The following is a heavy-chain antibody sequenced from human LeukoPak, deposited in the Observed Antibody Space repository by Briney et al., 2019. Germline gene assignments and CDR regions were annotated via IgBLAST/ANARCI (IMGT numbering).Heavy chain of an antibody. J-gene: IGHJ5*02. CDR3: AKVSPYCSGGSCYVA. Sequence: GGSLRLSCAASDFSVGDNYMTWVRQAPGKGLQWVSAISGSGGSTYYADSVKGRFTISRDNSKNTLYLQMNSLRAEDTAVYYCAKVSPYCSGGSCYVAWGQGTLVTVSS. D-gene: IGHD2-15*01. V-gene: IGHV3-23*01. CDR1: DFSVGDNY. CDR2: ISGSGGST.